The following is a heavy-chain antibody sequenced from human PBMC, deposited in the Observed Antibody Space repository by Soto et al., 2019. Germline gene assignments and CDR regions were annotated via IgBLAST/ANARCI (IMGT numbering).Heavy chain of an antibody. J-gene: IGHJ3*02. CDR2: IFSNDEK. D-gene: IGHD1-26*01. CDR1: GFSLSNGKVG. V-gene: IGHV2-26*01. Sequence: SGPTLVNPTETLTLTCTVSGFSLSNGKVGVSWIRQPPGKALEWLAHIFSNDEKSYRTSLKSRLTISEDTSKNQVVLTMTNMNPVDTATYYCAHRLGIVAPGPFDIWGQGTMVTVSS. CDR3: AHRLGIVAPGPFDI.